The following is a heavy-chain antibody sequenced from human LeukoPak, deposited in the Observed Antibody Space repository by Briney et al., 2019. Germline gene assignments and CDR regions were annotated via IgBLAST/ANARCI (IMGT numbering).Heavy chain of an antibody. CDR3: TRGYNGVDV. V-gene: IGHV4-59*08. J-gene: IGHJ6*02. CDR2: IYYSGST. CDR1: GGSISSYY. Sequence: SETLSLTCTVSGGSISSYYWSWIRQPPGKGLEWIGDIYYSGSTNYNPSLESRVIISIDTSKNQFFFDLSAVTAADTAVYYCTRGYNGVDVWGHGTAVTVSS.